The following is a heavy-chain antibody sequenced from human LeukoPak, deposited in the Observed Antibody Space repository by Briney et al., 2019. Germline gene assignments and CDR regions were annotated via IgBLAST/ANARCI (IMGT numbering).Heavy chain of an antibody. J-gene: IGHJ4*02. CDR1: GFIIGRSN. CDR3: AREDGSSYFFDY. V-gene: IGHV3-48*04. CDR2: MSSGGTTT. Sequence: GGSLRLSCVTSGFIIGRSNMNWVRQAPGKGLEWVSYMSSGGTTTYYADSVKGRFTISRDNAKSSLYLQMSSLRAEDTAVYYCAREDGSSYFFDYWGQGTLVTVPS. D-gene: IGHD1-26*01.